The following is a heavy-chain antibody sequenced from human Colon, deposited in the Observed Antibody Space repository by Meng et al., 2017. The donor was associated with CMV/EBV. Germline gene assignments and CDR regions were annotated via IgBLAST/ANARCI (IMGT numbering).Heavy chain of an antibody. CDR3: ARDDFTTSSYDF. V-gene: IGHV3-74*01. CDR1: GFTFRTSW. CDR2: INSDGSSI. Sequence: GGSLRLSCAASGFTFRTSWMHWVRQAPGKGLVWVSRINSDGSSISYADFVKCRFTISRDNAQNMVYLQMNSVTAEDTALYYCARDDFTTSSYDFWGQGTLVTVSS. J-gene: IGHJ4*02. D-gene: IGHD3/OR15-3a*01.